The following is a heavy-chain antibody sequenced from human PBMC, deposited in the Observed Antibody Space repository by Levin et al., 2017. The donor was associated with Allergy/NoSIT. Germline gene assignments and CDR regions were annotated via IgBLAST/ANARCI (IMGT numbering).Heavy chain of an antibody. CDR2: ISYDGSEK. CDR1: GFTFNTYA. J-gene: IGHJ5*02. Sequence: GGSLRLSCVGSGFTFNTYAMHWVRQAPGKGLEWVADISYDGSEKYYAEFLKGRFTISRDNSKNTLYLQMNNLRAEDTAVYYCARVWTREMAGLQEAWLDPWGQGTLVTVSS. V-gene: IGHV3-30*04. CDR3: ARVWTREMAGLQEAWLDP. D-gene: IGHD5-24*01.